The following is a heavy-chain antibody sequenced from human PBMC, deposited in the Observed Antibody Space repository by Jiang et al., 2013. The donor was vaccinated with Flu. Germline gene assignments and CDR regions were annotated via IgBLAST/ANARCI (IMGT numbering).Heavy chain of an antibody. CDR3: ARVLSGTVYGMDV. CDR2: TYYRSKWYN. Sequence: NWIRQSPSRGLEWLGRTYYRSKWYNDYAVSVKSRITINPDTSKNQFSLQLNSVTPEDTAVYYCARVLSGTVYGMDVWGQGTTVTVSS. D-gene: IGHD1-1*01. J-gene: IGHJ6*02. V-gene: IGHV6-1*01.